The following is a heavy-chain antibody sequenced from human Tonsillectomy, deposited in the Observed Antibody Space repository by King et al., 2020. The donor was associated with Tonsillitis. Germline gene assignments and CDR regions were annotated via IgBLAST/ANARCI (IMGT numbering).Heavy chain of an antibody. Sequence: QLQESGPGLVKPSQTLSLTCTVSGGSISSAGYYWSWIRQHPGKGLEWIGYISYSGNTFYNPSLKSRLTISVDTSKNQFSLKVSSVNAADPAVYYCASTTPPYYYYYMDVWGKGTTVTVSS. CDR3: ASTTPPYYYYYMDV. J-gene: IGHJ6*03. CDR1: GGSISSAGYY. CDR2: ISYSGNT. V-gene: IGHV4-31*03. D-gene: IGHD1-1*01.